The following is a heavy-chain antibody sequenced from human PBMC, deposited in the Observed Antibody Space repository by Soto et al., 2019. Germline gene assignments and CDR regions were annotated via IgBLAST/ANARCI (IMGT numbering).Heavy chain of an antibody. Sequence: ASVKVSCKASGYTFTSYAMHWVRQAPGQRLEWMGWINAGNGNTKYSQKFQGRVTITRDTSASTAYMELSSLRSEDTAVYYCPRSGRPSSSGHLYYYHGMDVWGQGATVTVSS. J-gene: IGHJ6*02. D-gene: IGHD3-10*01. CDR2: INAGNGNT. V-gene: IGHV1-3*01. CDR1: GYTFTSYA. CDR3: PRSGRPSSSGHLYYYHGMDV.